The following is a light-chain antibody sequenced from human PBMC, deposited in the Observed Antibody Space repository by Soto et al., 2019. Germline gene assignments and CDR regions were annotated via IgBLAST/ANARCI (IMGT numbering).Light chain of an antibody. Sequence: QSVLTQPASVSGSPGQSITISCTGTSSDVGGYNYVSWYQQHPGKAPKLVIYGVSYRPSGVSGRFSGSKFQNTASLTISGLHPEDEADYYCSSYRSGSVVLFGGGTKVTVL. V-gene: IGLV2-14*01. CDR2: GVS. CDR1: SSDVGGYNY. CDR3: SSYRSGSVVL. J-gene: IGLJ3*02.